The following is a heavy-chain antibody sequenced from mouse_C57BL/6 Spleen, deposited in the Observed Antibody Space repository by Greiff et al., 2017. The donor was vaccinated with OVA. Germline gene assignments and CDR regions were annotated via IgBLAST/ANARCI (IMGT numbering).Heavy chain of an antibody. J-gene: IGHJ3*01. CDR2: IDPSDSYT. CDR3: ARFSYDEWFAY. Sequence: QVQLQQPGAELVMPGASVKLSCKASGYTFTSYWMHWVKQRPGQGLEWIGEIDPSDSYTNYNQKFKGKSTLTVDKSSSTAYMQLSSLTSEDSAVYYCARFSYDEWFAYWGQGTLVTVSA. V-gene: IGHV1-69*01. D-gene: IGHD2-12*01. CDR1: GYTFTSYW.